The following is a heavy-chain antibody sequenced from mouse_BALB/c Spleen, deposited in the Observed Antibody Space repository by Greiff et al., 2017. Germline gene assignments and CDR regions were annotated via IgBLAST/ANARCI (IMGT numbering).Heavy chain of an antibody. CDR1: GFTFSSYA. CDR2: ISSGGSYT. J-gene: IGHJ4*01. Sequence: EVKLMESGGGLVKPGGSLKLSCAASGFTFSSYAMSWVRQTPEKRLEWVATISSGGSYTYYPDSVKGRFTISRDNAKNTLYLQMSSLRSEDTAMYYCARHPALTARATHYYAMDYWGQGTSVTVSS. V-gene: IGHV5-9-3*01. CDR3: ARHPALTARATHYYAMDY. D-gene: IGHD3-2*01.